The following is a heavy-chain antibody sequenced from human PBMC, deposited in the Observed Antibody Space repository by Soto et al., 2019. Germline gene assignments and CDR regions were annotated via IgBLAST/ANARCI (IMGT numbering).Heavy chain of an antibody. CDR3: ALVSDYGDYGGEGRFVIHDAFDI. V-gene: IGHV4-34*01. CDR2: INHSGST. J-gene: IGHJ3*02. Sequence: SETLSLTCAVYGGSFSGYYWSWIRQPPGKGLEWIGEINHSGSTNYNPSLKSRVTISVDTSKNQFSLKLSSVTAADTAVYYCALVSDYGDYGGEGRFVIHDAFDIWGQGTMVTVSS. D-gene: IGHD4-17*01. CDR1: GGSFSGYY.